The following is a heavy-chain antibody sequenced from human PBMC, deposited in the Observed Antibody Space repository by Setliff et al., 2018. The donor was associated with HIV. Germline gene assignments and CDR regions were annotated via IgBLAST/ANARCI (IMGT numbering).Heavy chain of an antibody. CDR1: GFTFSTYS. V-gene: IGHV3-21*01. CDR3: ARDVSWRVRTYIDWLSAEWLDF. J-gene: IGHJ4*02. CDR2: ISSSSRSK. D-gene: IGHD3-9*01. Sequence: GGSLRLSCEASGFTFSTYSMNWVRQAPGKGLEWVSSISSSSRSKYYADSVKGRFTISRDNAKKSLYLQMNSLTAEDAAVYYCARDVSWRVRTYIDWLSAEWLDFWGQGTQVTVSS.